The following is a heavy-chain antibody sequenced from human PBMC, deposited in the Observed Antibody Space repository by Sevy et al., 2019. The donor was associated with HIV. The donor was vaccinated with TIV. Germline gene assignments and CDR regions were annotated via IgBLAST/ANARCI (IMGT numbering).Heavy chain of an antibody. CDR1: GYIFTDYY. CDR2: IDPDSGAT. CDR3: AKYGITAAAHFDS. Sequence: ASVKISCKTSGYIFTDYYLHWVRQAPGQGLEWMGRIDPDSGATNYAQNFQGRVTMTRDTSITTAYMEVSGLRSDDTAVYYCAKYGITAAAHFDSWGQGTLVTVSS. V-gene: IGHV1-2*06. J-gene: IGHJ4*02. D-gene: IGHD6-13*01.